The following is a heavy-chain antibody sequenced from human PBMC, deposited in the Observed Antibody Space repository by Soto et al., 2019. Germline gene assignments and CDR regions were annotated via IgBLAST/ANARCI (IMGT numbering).Heavy chain of an antibody. Sequence: SETLSLTCTVSGGSIISGDYYWSWIRQPPGKGLEWIGYIYYSGSTYYNPSLKSRVTISVDTSKNQFSLKLSSVTAADTAVYYCARVLGYSYGHSPFDYWGQGTLVTVSS. D-gene: IGHD5-18*01. J-gene: IGHJ4*02. CDR3: ARVLGYSYGHSPFDY. CDR2: IYYSGST. CDR1: GGSIISGDYY. V-gene: IGHV4-30-4*01.